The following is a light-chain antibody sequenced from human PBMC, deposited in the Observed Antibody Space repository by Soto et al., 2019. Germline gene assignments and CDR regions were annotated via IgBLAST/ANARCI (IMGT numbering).Light chain of an antibody. V-gene: IGLV3-21*01. CDR3: QVWEATGDQVV. J-gene: IGLJ2*01. Sequence: SYVLTQPPSVSVAPGETARISCGGNNVGSRSVHWYQQKPGQAPFLVIYYDSDRPSGIPERFSGSNSGNTATLIISRVEAGDEADYYCQVWEATGDQVVFCGGTKLTVL. CDR1: NVGSRS. CDR2: YDS.